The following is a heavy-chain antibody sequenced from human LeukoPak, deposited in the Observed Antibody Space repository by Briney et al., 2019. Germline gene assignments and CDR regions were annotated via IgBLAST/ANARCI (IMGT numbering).Heavy chain of an antibody. CDR3: AKDSSGYFFDAFDI. CDR2: ISWNSGSI. CDR1: GFTFDDYA. Sequence: GRSLRLSCAASGFTFDDYAMHWVRQAPGKGLEWVSGISWNSGSIGYADSVKGRFTISRDNAKNSLYLQMNSLRAEDTALYYCAKDSSGYFFDAFDIWGQGTMVTVSS. J-gene: IGHJ3*02. D-gene: IGHD3-22*01. V-gene: IGHV3-9*01.